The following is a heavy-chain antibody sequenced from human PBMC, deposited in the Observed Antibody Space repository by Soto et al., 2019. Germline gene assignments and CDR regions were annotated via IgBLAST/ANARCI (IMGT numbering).Heavy chain of an antibody. CDR3: TRSRGFCSANSCMDFDS. CDR1: GYSFTSYW. Sequence: PGESLKISCKGSGYSFTSYWISWVRQMPGKGLEWMGRIDPSDSYTNYSPSFQGHVTISADKSISTAYLQWSSLKASDTAMYYCTRSRGFCSANSCMDFDSWGPGTLVTVSS. V-gene: IGHV5-10-1*01. J-gene: IGHJ4*02. D-gene: IGHD2-15*01. CDR2: IDPSDSYT.